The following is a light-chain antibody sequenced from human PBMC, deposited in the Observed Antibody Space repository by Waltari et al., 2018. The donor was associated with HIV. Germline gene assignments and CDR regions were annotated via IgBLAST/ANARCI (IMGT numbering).Light chain of an antibody. CDR3: TSFTSSSAWV. Sequence: QSALTQPASVSGSLGQSITFSCTGTSSDIGSYNYVSWYQQHPGKAPKIIIYDVTNRPSGVSNRFSGSKSGNTASLTISGLQAEDEVDYYCTSFTSSSAWVFGGGTMLTVL. V-gene: IGLV2-14*03. CDR2: DVT. J-gene: IGLJ3*02. CDR1: SSDIGSYNY.